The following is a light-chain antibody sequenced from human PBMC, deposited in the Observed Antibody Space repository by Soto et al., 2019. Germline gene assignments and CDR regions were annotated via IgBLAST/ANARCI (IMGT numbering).Light chain of an antibody. V-gene: IGLV2-23*01. CDR3: CSYAGSSTDVV. J-gene: IGLJ2*01. CDR1: SRDVGSYNL. Sequence: QSVLTQPASVSGSPGQSITISCTGTSRDVGSYNLVSWYQQHPGKAPQLMIYEGSKRPSGVSNRFSGYKSGNTASLTISGLQAEYEADYYCCSYAGSSTDVVFGGGTKLTVL. CDR2: EGS.